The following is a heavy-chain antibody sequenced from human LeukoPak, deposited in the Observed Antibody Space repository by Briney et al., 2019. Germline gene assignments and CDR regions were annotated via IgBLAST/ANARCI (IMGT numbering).Heavy chain of an antibody. J-gene: IGHJ4*02. CDR1: GASVGSAGYH. Sequence: SETLSLTCTVSGASVGSAGYHWSWIRQPPGGGLEWIGYIYYISDTNYNPSLKSRVTMSVDPSKNQFSLKLNSVTAADTAVYYCARTQSQSGSYRYYFGYWGQGTLVTVSS. V-gene: IGHV4-61*08. CDR2: IYYISDT. CDR3: ARTQSQSGSYRYYFGY. D-gene: IGHD1-26*01.